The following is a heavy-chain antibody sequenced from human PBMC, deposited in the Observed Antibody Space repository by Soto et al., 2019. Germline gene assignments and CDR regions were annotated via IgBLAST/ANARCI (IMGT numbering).Heavy chain of an antibody. CDR3: ARDYCDSRRCYGGDY. Sequence: QVQLVQSGAEVKKPGASVKVSCKASGYTFTSYGISWVRQAPGQGLEWMAWISVNNDNKKYAQNLQGRVTMTTDTSTRTVYMELRSLRSDDTAMYYSARDYCDSRRCYGGDYWGQGTLVTVSS. V-gene: IGHV1-18*01. CDR2: ISVNNDNK. J-gene: IGHJ4*02. CDR1: GYTFTSYG. D-gene: IGHD3-22*01.